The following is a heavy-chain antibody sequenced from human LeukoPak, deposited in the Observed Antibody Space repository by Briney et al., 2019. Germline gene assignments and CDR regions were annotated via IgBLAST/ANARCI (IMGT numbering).Heavy chain of an antibody. CDR2: INQDGSEK. D-gene: IGHD2-2*01. V-gene: IGHV3-7*03. Sequence: GGSLRLSCAASGFTFSSYWMSWVRQAPGKGLEWVANINQDGSEKYYVDSVKGRFTISRDNAKNSLYLQMNSLRAEDTVVYYCRVVVVPAASDYYYGMDVWGKGTTVTVSS. CDR1: GFTFSSYW. CDR3: RVVVVPAASDYYYGMDV. J-gene: IGHJ6*04.